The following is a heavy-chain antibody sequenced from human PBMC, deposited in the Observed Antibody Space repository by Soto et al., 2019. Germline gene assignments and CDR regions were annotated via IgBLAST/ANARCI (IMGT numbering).Heavy chain of an antibody. Sequence: QVQLQESGPGLVKPSQTLSLTCTVSGGSISSGDYYWSWIRQPPGKGLEWIGYIYYSGSTYYNPSLKSRVTISVDTSKNQFSLKLSSGTAADTAVYYCARGVDYGGNAYDYWGQGTLVTVSS. J-gene: IGHJ4*02. CDR2: IYYSGST. V-gene: IGHV4-30-4*01. CDR3: ARGVDYGGNAYDY. D-gene: IGHD4-17*01. CDR1: GGSISSGDYY.